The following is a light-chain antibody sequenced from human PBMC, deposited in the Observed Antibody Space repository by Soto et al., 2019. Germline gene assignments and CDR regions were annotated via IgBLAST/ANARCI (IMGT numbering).Light chain of an antibody. J-gene: IGKJ1*01. CDR3: QQYASSRWT. Sequence: DIVVTQSPDSVAVSLGERATINCTSSQSVLYSSSNKNYLDWYQQKPGQPPKLLIYRASIRESGVPDRFSGSGSGTHFTLTIRGLQAEDVAVYYCQQYASSRWTFGQGTKVEIK. V-gene: IGKV4-1*01. CDR2: RAS. CDR1: QSVLYSSSNKNY.